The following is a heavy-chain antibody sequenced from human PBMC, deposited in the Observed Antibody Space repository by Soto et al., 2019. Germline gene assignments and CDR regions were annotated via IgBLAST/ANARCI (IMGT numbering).Heavy chain of an antibody. D-gene: IGHD1-7*01. CDR2: ISSSGSTI. J-gene: IGHJ4*01. CDR3: ARDCNWNYVNDLAY. V-gene: IGHV3-11*01. Sequence: PGGSLRLSCAASGFTFSDYYMSWIRQAPGKGLEWVSYISSSGSTIYYADSVKGRFTISRDNAKNSLYLQMNSLRAEDTAVYYCARDCNWNYVNDLAYWTQGTLDTVSS. CDR1: GFTFSDYY.